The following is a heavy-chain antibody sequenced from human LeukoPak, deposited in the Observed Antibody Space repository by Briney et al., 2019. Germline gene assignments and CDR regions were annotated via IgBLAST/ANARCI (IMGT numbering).Heavy chain of an antibody. J-gene: IGHJ3*02. CDR3: ARDMGLIMIRVDAFDI. Sequence: GGSLRLSCAASGFTFSSYGMHWVRQAPGKGLEWVAVISYDGSNKYYADSVKGRFTISRDDAKNSLYLQMNSLTAEDTAVYYCARDMGLIMIRVDAFDIWGQGTMVTVSS. D-gene: IGHD3-16*01. CDR1: GFTFSSYG. CDR2: ISYDGSNK. V-gene: IGHV3-30*03.